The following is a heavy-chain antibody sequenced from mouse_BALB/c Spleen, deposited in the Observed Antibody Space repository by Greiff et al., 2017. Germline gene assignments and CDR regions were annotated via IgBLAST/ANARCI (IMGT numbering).Heavy chain of an antibody. J-gene: IGHJ4*01. D-gene: IGHD2-4*01. CDR1: GYTFTSYT. V-gene: IGHV1-4*02. Sequence: VQLQQSAAELARPGASVKMSCKASGYTFTSYTMHWVKQRPGQGLEWIGYINPSSGYTEYNQKFKDKTTLTADKSSSTAYMQLSSLTSEDSAVYYCARPLYDYDEDYYAMDYWGQGTSVTVSS. CDR3: ARPLYDYDEDYYAMDY. CDR2: INPSSGYT.